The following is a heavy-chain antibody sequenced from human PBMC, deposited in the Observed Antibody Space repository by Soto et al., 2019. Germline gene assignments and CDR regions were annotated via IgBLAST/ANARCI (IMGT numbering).Heavy chain of an antibody. CDR3: ARDPEAVVWDPAARPKYYFDY. D-gene: IGHD6-6*01. V-gene: IGHV1-2*04. CDR1: GYTFTGYY. Sequence: ASVKVSCKASGYTFTGYYMHWVRQAPGQGLEWMGWINPNSGGTNYAQKFQGWVTMTRDTSISTAYMELSRLRSDDTAVYYCARDPEAVVWDPAARPKYYFDYWGQGTLVTVSS. CDR2: INPNSGGT. J-gene: IGHJ4*02.